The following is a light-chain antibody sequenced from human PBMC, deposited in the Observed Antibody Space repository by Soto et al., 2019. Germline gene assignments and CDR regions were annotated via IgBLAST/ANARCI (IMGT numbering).Light chain of an antibody. CDR3: SSYTSSSTHV. J-gene: IGLJ1*01. CDR1: SSDVGAYDF. V-gene: IGLV2-11*01. Sequence: QSALTQPRSVSGSLGQSVTISCTGTSSDVGAYDFVSWYQQNPGKAPRLIIFDVIKRPSGVPDRFSGSKSGNTASLTISGLQSEDEADYHCSSYTSSSTHVFGTGTKVTVL. CDR2: DVI.